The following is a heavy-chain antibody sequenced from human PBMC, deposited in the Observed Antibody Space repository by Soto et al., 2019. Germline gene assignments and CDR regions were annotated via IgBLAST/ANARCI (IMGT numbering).Heavy chain of an antibody. J-gene: IGHJ5*02. V-gene: IGHV1-18*01. Sequence: GASVKVSCKAPGYTFNSYGISWVRQAPGQGLEWMGWINAYNGNTNYAQKLQGRVTMTTDTSTSTAYMELRSLRSDDTTVYYCARVLPPFDPWGQGTLVTVSS. CDR2: INAYNGNT. CDR3: ARVLPPFDP. CDR1: GYTFNSYG.